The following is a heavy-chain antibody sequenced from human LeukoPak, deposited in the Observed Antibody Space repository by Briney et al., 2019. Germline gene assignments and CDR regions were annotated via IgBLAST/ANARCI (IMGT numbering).Heavy chain of an antibody. CDR2: IYHSGST. V-gene: IGHV4-30-2*01. CDR3: AADYTSRSYRFDH. D-gene: IGHD3-10*01. J-gene: IGHJ4*02. Sequence: SQTLSLTCAVSGASISSGDYSGSWIRQPPGKGLEWIGYIYHSGSTTYNPSLKSRLTISLDRSKNQISLKLNSVTAADTAVYYCAADYTSRSYRFDHWGQGTLVTVSS. CDR1: GASISSGDYS.